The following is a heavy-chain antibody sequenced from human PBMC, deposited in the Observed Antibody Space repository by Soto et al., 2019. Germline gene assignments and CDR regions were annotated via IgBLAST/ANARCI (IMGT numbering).Heavy chain of an antibody. CDR2: IYSGDNT. J-gene: IGHJ4*02. D-gene: IGHD5-18*01. CDR1: GFTVSTNY. V-gene: IGHV3-53*01. CDR3: ARGADMVLFDY. Sequence: GGSLRLSCAVSGFTVSTNYMSWVRQAPGKGLEWVSVIYSGDNTYYADSVKGRFTISRDNSKNTLNLQMNGLRVEDTAVYYCARGADMVLFDYWGKGTLVTVSS.